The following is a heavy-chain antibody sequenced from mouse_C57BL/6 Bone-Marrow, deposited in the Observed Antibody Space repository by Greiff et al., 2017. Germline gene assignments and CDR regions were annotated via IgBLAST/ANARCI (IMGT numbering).Heavy chain of an antibody. CDR1: GFTFSSYA. V-gene: IGHV5-4*01. J-gene: IGHJ2*01. CDR3: ARDWDGDYGFYFDY. Sequence: DVKLVESGGGLVKPGGSLKLSCAASGFTFSSYAMSWVRQTPEKRLEWVATISDGGSYTYYPDNVKGRFTISRDNAKNNLYLQMSHLKSEDTAMYYCARDWDGDYGFYFDYWGQGTTLTVSS. D-gene: IGHD2-13*01. CDR2: ISDGGSYT.